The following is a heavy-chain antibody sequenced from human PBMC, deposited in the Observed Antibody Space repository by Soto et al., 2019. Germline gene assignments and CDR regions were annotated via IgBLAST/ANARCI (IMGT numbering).Heavy chain of an antibody. CDR1: GGSVNSGTYS. D-gene: IGHD2-21*01. Sequence: QVQLQESGLGLVKPSETLSLTCTVPGGSVNSGTYSWSWIRQPPGKVLEWIGFINYSGSTKYNPSLKRRVTMSVDTSKNQFSLNLTSVNAADTAVYYCTRGGDAYKKGPWGQGTLVTVSS. J-gene: IGHJ5*02. CDR3: TRGGDAYKKGP. CDR2: INYSGST. V-gene: IGHV4-61*01.